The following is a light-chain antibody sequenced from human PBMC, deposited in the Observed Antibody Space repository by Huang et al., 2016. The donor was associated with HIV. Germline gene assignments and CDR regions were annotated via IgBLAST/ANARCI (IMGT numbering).Light chain of an antibody. V-gene: IGKV1-27*01. CDR3: QNYNSAPFT. CDR2: GAS. CDR1: QGISND. J-gene: IGKJ3*01. Sequence: DIQMTQSPSSLSASVGDSVTITCRASQGISNDLAWYQQKPGKVPKLLIYGASTLQSGVPSRFSGSGSGTDFTLTISSLQPEDVATYYCQNYNSAPFTFGPGTKVDIK.